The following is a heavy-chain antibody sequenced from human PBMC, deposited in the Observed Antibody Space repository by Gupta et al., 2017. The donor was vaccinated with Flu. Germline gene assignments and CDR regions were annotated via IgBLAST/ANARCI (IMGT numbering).Heavy chain of an antibody. CDR1: GFPFSSYS. V-gene: IGHV3-21*01. Sequence: EVQLVESGGGLVKPGGSLRLSCAASGFPFSSYSMNWVRQAPGKGLEGVSSISSSSSYIYYADAVKGRFTISRENAKNSLYLQMNSLRAEDTAVYYWARDLAGRYSYGPFDYGGQGTLVTVSS. J-gene: IGHJ4*02. CDR2: ISSSSSYI. CDR3: ARDLAGRYSYGPFDY. D-gene: IGHD5-18*01.